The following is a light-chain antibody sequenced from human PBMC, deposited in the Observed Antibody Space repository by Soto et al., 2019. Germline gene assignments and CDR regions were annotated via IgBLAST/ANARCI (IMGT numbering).Light chain of an antibody. CDR2: GAS. CDR3: QQYNNWPPVT. J-gene: IGKJ4*01. CDR1: QSVSSN. Sequence: EIVMTQSPATLSVCPGERATLSCRASQSVSSNLAWYQQKPGQAPRLLIYGASTGATGIPARFSGSGSGTEFTLTISSLQSEDFAVYYCQQYNNWPPVTFGGGTKVEIK. V-gene: IGKV3-15*01.